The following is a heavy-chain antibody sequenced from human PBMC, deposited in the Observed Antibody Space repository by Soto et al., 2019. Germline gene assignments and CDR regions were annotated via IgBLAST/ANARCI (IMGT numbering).Heavy chain of an antibody. Sequence: ASVKVSCKASGYTFTSYDINWVRQATGQGLEWMGWMNPNSGNTGYAQKFQGRVTMTRNTSISTAYMELSSLRSEDTAVYYCARGRTRSGPHCYYYGLDVWGQGTTVTVSS. CDR1: GYTFTSYD. J-gene: IGHJ6*02. D-gene: IGHD1-26*01. CDR2: MNPNSGNT. CDR3: ARGRTRSGPHCYYYGLDV. V-gene: IGHV1-8*01.